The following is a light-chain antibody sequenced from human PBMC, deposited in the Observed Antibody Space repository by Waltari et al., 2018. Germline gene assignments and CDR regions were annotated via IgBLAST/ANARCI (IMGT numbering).Light chain of an antibody. V-gene: IGKV3-11*01. CDR2: EAS. CDR1: QSVSNF. CDR3: QQRSNWPPLT. Sequence: EIVLTQSPATLSLSPGERATLSCRASQSVSNFLAWYQHKPGQAPRLLIYEASKRATGIPARFSGSGSGTDFTLTISSLEPEDFAVHYCQQRSNWPPLTFGGGTKVEIK. J-gene: IGKJ4*01.